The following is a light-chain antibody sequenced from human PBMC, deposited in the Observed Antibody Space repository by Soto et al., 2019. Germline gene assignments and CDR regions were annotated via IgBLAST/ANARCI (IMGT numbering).Light chain of an antibody. V-gene: IGKV3-15*01. J-gene: IGKJ2*01. Sequence: EIAMPQSPATLSVSPRKRATISCRATQSVSSNLAWYQQKPGQAPSLLIYGASTRSTGIPARFSGNGSGTEFPLTISSLQSEEFAVYYCQQYNNGPLYTFGQGTKLEIK. CDR1: QSVSSN. CDR2: GAS. CDR3: QQYNNGPLYT.